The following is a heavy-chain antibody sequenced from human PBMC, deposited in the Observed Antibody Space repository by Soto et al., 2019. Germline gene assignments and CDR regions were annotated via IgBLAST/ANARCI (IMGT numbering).Heavy chain of an antibody. V-gene: IGHV4-59*01. D-gene: IGHD5-18*01. J-gene: IGHJ6*02. Sequence: QVQLQESGPGLVKPSETLSLTCTVSGGSISSYYWSWIRQPPGKGLEWIAYSYDSGSTSYSPSLLSRVPMPLDTSKNQFSLMLSSVTAADTVVYYCAGGGNTALAYYFYGMDIWGQGTTVTVSS. CDR3: AGGGNTALAYYFYGMDI. CDR1: GGSISSYY. CDR2: SYDSGST.